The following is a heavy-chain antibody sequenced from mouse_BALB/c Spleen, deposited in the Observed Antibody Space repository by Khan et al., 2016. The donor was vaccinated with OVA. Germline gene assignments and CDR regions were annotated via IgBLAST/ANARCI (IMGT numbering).Heavy chain of an antibody. CDR3: ASIYGGYFDY. CDR2: ISYSGNT. J-gene: IGHJ2*02. Sequence: QLEESGPGLVKPSQSLSLTCNVTGYSITSDYAWNWNRQFPGNKLEWMGYISYSGNTKYNPSLKSRISITRETSTNQFFLQLNSVTTEDTATYDGASIYGGYFDYWGQGTSLTVSS. D-gene: IGHD1-1*01. CDR1: GYSITSDYA. V-gene: IGHV3-2*02.